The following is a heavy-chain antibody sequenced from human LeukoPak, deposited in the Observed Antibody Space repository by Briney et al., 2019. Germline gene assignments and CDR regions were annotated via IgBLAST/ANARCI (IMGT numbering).Heavy chain of an antibody. D-gene: IGHD4-17*01. CDR2: ISYDGSNK. Sequence: SGRSLRLSCAASGFTFSSYAMHWVRQAPGKGLEWVAVISYDGSNKYYADSVKGRFTVSRDNSKNTLYLQMNSLRAEDTAVYYCARVPHGDYKNWCFDLWGRGTLVTVSS. V-gene: IGHV3-30-3*01. CDR3: ARVPHGDYKNWCFDL. CDR1: GFTFSSYA. J-gene: IGHJ2*01.